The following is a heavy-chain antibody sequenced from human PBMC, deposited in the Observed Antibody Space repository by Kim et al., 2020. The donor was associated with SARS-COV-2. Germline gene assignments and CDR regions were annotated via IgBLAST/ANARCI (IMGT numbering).Heavy chain of an antibody. V-gene: IGHV3-7*01. Sequence: GGSLRLSCVASGFTFSSYWMSWVRQAPGKGLEWVANIKQDASEIYYVDSVKGRFTISRDNAKNSLYLQMNSLRAEDTAVYYCARTLLTPHFDYWGQGTLVTVSS. CDR3: ARTLLTPHFDY. CDR1: GFTFSSYW. D-gene: IGHD1-26*01. CDR2: IKQDASEI. J-gene: IGHJ4*02.